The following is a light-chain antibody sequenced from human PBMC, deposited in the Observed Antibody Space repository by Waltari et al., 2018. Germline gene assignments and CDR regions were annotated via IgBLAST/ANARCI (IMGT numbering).Light chain of an antibody. J-gene: IGKJ2*01. Sequence: DIVMTQSPDSLAVSLGERATINCKSSQTVLYSSNNKNFLAWYQQKAGKPPKLLINWASTREFGVPDRFGGSGSGTDFTLTISSQQAEDVSVYYCQQYYRTPPTFGQGTKLEIK. CDR2: WAS. CDR1: QTVLYSSNNKNF. V-gene: IGKV4-1*01. CDR3: QQYYRTPPT.